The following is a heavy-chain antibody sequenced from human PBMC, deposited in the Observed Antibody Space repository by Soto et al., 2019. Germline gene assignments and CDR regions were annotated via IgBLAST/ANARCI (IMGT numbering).Heavy chain of an antibody. V-gene: IGHV5-10-1*01. CDR3: ARRIIVSVRHDYGGNPDYYGMDV. D-gene: IGHD4-17*01. CDR2: IDPSDSYT. J-gene: IGHJ6*02. Sequence: HGESLKISCKGSGYSFTSYWISWVRQMPGKGLEWMGRIDPSDSYTNYSPSFQGHVTISADKSISTAYLQWSSLKASDTAMYYCARRIIVSVRHDYGGNPDYYGMDVWGQGTTVTVSS. CDR1: GYSFTSYW.